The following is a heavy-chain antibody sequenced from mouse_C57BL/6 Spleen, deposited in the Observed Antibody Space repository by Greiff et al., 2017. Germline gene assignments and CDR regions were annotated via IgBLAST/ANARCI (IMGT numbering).Heavy chain of an antibody. Sequence: VQLQQPGPELVKPGASVKISCKASGYSFTDYNMNWVKQSNGKSLEWIGVINPNYGTPSYNQKFKGKATLTVDQSSSTAYMQLNSLTSEDSAVYYWARADYYGSSEYYFDYWGQGTTLTVSS. D-gene: IGHD1-1*01. J-gene: IGHJ2*01. V-gene: IGHV1-39*01. CDR2: INPNYGTP. CDR3: ARADYYGSSEYYFDY. CDR1: GYSFTDYN.